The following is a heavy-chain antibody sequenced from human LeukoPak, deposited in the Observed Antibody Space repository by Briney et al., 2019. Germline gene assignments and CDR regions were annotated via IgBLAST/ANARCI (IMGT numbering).Heavy chain of an antibody. CDR2: MSYDGSNK. V-gene: IGHV3-30*18. CDR3: AKGRSSGYYFFDY. D-gene: IGHD3-22*01. J-gene: IGHJ4*02. CDR1: GFTFSTHG. Sequence: GGSLRLSCAASGFTFSTHGMHWVRQAPGKGLEWVAVMSYDGSNKYYADSVKGRFTISRDNSKNTLYLQVNSLRAEDTAVYYCAKGRSSGYYFFDYWGQGTLVTVSS.